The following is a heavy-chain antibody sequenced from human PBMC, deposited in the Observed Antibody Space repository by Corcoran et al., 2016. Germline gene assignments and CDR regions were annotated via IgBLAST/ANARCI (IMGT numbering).Heavy chain of an antibody. CDR1: GFTFSSYG. CDR2: IWYDGSNK. Sequence: QVQLVESGGGVVQPGRSLRLSCAASGFTFSSYGMHWVRQAPGKGLEWVAVIWYDGSNKYYADYVKGRFTISRDNSKNTLYLHMNSLRAEDTAVYYCARDCGRRYSYCGYWGQGTLVTVSS. CDR3: ARDCGRRYSYCGY. J-gene: IGHJ4*02. V-gene: IGHV3-33*01. D-gene: IGHD5-18*01.